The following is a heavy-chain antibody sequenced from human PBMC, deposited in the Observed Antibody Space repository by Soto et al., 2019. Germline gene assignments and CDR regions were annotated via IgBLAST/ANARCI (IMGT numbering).Heavy chain of an antibody. CDR3: ARDPYSSPPYYYYGMDV. V-gene: IGHV4-61*01. CDR2: IYYSGST. CDR1: GGSVSSGSYY. Sequence: SETLSLTCTVSGGSVSSGSYYWSWIRQPPGKGLEWIGYIYYSGSTNYNPSLKSRVTISVDTSKSQFSLKLSSVTAADTAVYYCARDPYSSPPYYYYGMDVWGQGTTVTVSS. J-gene: IGHJ6*02. D-gene: IGHD6-13*01.